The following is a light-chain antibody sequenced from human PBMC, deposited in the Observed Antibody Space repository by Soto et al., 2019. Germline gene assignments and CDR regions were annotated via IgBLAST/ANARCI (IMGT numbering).Light chain of an antibody. CDR1: STDFVSYNR. CDR3: SLYTSENAYV. Sequence: QSVLTQPPSVSGSPGQSVTISCTGTSTDFVSYNRVSWYQQPPGTAPKLMIYGVSKRPSGVPDRFSGSKSGNTASLTISGLQAADEADYYCSLYTSENAYVFGTGTKLTVL. CDR2: GVS. V-gene: IGLV2-18*01. J-gene: IGLJ1*01.